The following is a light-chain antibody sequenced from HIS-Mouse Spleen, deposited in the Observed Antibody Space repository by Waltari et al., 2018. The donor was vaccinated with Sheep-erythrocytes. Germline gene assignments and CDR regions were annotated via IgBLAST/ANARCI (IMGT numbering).Light chain of an antibody. J-gene: IGLJ1*01. CDR2: DVS. CDR3: CSYAGSYNHV. V-gene: IGLV2-11*01. CDR1: RTHVGCYNS. Sequence: SALTQPRSPSGSPGPSVTIPPTRTRTHVGCYNSLPWYQQHPGKAPKLMMYDVSKRPSGVPYRFSGSKSGNTASLTISGLQAEDEADYYCCSYAGSYNHVFATGTKVTVL.